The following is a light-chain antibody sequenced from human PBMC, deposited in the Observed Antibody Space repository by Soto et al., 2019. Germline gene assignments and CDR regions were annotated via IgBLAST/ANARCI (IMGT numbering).Light chain of an antibody. CDR2: SNN. V-gene: IGLV1-47*02. CDR1: SSNIGSNY. J-gene: IGLJ3*02. Sequence: QSVLTQPPSASGTPGQRVTISCSGSSSNIGSNYAYWYQQLPGTAPKLLMYSNNQRPSGVPDRFSGSKSGTSASLAISGLRYEDEADYYCAAWDDSLSGGVFGGGTKLTVL. CDR3: AAWDDSLSGGV.